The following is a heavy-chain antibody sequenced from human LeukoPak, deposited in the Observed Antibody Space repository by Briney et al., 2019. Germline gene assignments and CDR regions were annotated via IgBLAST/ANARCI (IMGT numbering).Heavy chain of an antibody. CDR3: ARDHGGYCSSTSCYAGGENAFDI. J-gene: IGHJ3*02. CDR1: GGSISSGDYY. Sequence: SETLSLTCTVSGGSISSGDYYWSWIRQPPGKGLEWIGYIYYSGSTYYNPSLKSRVTISVDTSKNQFSLKLSSVTAADTAVYYCARDHGGYCSSTSCYAGGENAFDIWGQGTMVTVSS. D-gene: IGHD2-2*01. CDR2: IYYSGST. V-gene: IGHV4-30-4*01.